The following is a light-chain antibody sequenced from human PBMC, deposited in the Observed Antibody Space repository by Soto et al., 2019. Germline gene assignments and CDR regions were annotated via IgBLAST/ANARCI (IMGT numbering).Light chain of an antibody. CDR2: EVS. CDR3: CSYAGSSTS. J-gene: IGLJ1*01. V-gene: IGLV2-23*02. CDR1: SSDVGSYNL. Sequence: QSALTQPASVSGSPGQSITISCTGTSSDVGSYNLVSWYQQHPGKAPKLMIYEVSKRPSGVSNRFSGSKSGNTASLTISGLQAEDEADYYCCSYAGSSTSFGTETKLTVL.